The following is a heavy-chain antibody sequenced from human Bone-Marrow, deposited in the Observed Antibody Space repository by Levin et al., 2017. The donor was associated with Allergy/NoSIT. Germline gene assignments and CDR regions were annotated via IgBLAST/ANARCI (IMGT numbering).Heavy chain of an antibody. Sequence: SETLSLTCTVSGASISSGSYYWSWIRQPAGRGLEWIGRISTSGSTNHNISLKSRVTISIDTSKNQFSLRLSSVTAADTAVYYCARGRRFGEFLPNWFDPWGQGTLVTVSS. CDR2: ISTSGST. J-gene: IGHJ5*02. CDR1: GASISSGSYY. D-gene: IGHD3-10*01. CDR3: ARGRRFGEFLPNWFDP. V-gene: IGHV4-61*02.